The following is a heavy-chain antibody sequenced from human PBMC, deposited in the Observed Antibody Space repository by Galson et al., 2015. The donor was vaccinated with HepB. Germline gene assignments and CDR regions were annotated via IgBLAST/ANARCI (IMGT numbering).Heavy chain of an antibody. Sequence: TLSLTCTVSGGYISGGGYYWSWIRQHPGKGLEWIGYIYYSGSTYYNPSLKSRVTISVDTSKHQFSLKLKSVTAADTAVYYCARAGPYSSSRLNWFDPWGQGTLVTVSS. CDR2: IYYSGST. CDR3: ARAGPYSSSRLNWFDP. J-gene: IGHJ5*02. D-gene: IGHD6-13*01. CDR1: GGYISGGGYY. V-gene: IGHV4-31*03.